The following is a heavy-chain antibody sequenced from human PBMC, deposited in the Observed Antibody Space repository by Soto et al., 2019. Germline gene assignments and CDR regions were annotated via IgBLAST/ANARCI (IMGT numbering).Heavy chain of an antibody. Sequence: PGGSLRLSCAASGFTFSTYAMSWVRQAPRKGLEWVSAISGNGGDYTYYADSVKGRFTISRDNSKNTLYLEMNSLRAEDSALYYCARDGIGGTTFRGYLDYWGQGNLVTVSS. CDR2: ISGNGGDYT. V-gene: IGHV3-23*01. CDR3: ARDGIGGTTFRGYLDY. J-gene: IGHJ4*02. CDR1: GFTFSTYA. D-gene: IGHD2-15*01.